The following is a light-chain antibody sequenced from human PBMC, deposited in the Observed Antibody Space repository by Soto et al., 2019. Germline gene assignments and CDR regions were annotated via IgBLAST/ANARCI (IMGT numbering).Light chain of an antibody. CDR3: QQRYSPART. Sequence: DIQMTQSPSSLSASIGDRVTITCRASQTVTNSLNWYQQKPGKAPNLLIYAASTLQRGVPSRFSGSGSGTDFTLSISSLQPEDFATYYCQQRYSPARTFGQGTKVEIK. V-gene: IGKV1-39*01. J-gene: IGKJ1*01. CDR2: AAS. CDR1: QTVTNS.